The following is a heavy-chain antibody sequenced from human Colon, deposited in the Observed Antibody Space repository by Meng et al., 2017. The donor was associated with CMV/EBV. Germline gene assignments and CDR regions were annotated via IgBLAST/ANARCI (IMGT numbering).Heavy chain of an antibody. Sequence: SIRSSGFYWCCIRQPPGKGLEWIASIYYSGNTYYNPSLKSRVTIFVDTSNNQFSLKLSSVTAADTAMYYCARHKWLFRNNWYYFDYWGQGTLVTVSS. CDR2: IYYSGNT. D-gene: IGHD1-1*01. V-gene: IGHV4-39*01. J-gene: IGHJ4*02. CDR3: ARHKWLFRNNWYYFDY. CDR1: SIRSSGFY.